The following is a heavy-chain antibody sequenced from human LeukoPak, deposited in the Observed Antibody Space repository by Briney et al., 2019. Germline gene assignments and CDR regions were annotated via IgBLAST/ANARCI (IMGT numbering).Heavy chain of an antibody. CDR2: VNENGRET. CDR3: ARESGLTMVRGTFDY. D-gene: IGHD3-10*01. J-gene: IGHJ4*02. Sequence: GGSLRLSCAASGFTFRSFYMSWVRQAPGKGLEWVAKVNENGRETHYAGSVKGRFTISRDNAKNSVSLQMNNLRVEDTAVYYCARESGLTMVRGTFDYWGRGTLVTVSS. V-gene: IGHV3-7*01. CDR1: GFTFRSFY.